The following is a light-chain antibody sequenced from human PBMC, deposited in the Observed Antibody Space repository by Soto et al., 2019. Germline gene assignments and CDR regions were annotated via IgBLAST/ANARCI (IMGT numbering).Light chain of an antibody. CDR3: AAWDDSLNGPDLV. CDR2: IND. J-gene: IGLJ2*01. Sequence: QSVLTQPPSASGTPGQRVSISCSGTSSNIGRNTVNWYQQLPGTAPKLLIYINDQRPSGVPDRFSGSKSGTSASLAISGLQSEDEADYYCAAWDDSLNGPDLVFGGGTKLTVL. CDR1: SSNIGRNT. V-gene: IGLV1-44*01.